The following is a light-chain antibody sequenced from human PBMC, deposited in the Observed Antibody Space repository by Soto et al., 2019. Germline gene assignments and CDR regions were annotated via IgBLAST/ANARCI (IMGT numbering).Light chain of an antibody. J-gene: IGLJ3*02. Sequence: QSVLTQPPSVSAAPGQKVSLSCSGSSSNIGNNYVSWYQQLPGTAPKLLIYDNNERPSGIPVRFSGSKSGTSATLGITGLQTGDEADYYCGTWDNSLSAGVFGGGTQLTVL. CDR2: DNN. CDR1: SSNIGNNY. V-gene: IGLV1-51*01. CDR3: GTWDNSLSAGV.